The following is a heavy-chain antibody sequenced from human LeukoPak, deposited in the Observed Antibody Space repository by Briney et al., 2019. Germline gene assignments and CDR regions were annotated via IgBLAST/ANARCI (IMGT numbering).Heavy chain of an antibody. CDR2: IFYSGST. J-gene: IGHJ2*01. CDR3: ARLPLGDYRPRGADWYFDL. Sequence: SETLSLTCTVSGGSISSSTYYWAWIRQPPGKGLEWVGNIFYSGSTYYNPSLKSRVTISVDTSKNQFSLKLSSVTAADTAVYYCARLPLGDYRPRGADWYFDLWGRGTLVTVSS. CDR1: GGSISSSTYY. D-gene: IGHD4-17*01. V-gene: IGHV4-39*07.